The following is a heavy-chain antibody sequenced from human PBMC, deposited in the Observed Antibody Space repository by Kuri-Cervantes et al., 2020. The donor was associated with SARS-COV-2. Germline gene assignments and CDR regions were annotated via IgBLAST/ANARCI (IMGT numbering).Heavy chain of an antibody. J-gene: IGHJ6*02. V-gene: IGHV1-69*10. D-gene: IGHD3-10*01. CDR2: IIPILGIA. CDR3: ARGWGSGSYYNVRSGFGNYYYGMDV. CDR1: GGTFSSYA. Sequence: SVKVSCKASGGTFSSYAISWVRQAPGQGLEWMGGIIPILGIANYAQKFQGRVTITADKSTSTAYMELSSLRSEDTAVYYCARGWGSGSYYNVRSGFGNYYYGMDVWGQGTTVTVSS.